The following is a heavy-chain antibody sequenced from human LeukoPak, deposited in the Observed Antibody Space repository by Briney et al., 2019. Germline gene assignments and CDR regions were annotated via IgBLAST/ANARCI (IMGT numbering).Heavy chain of an antibody. Sequence: PGGSLRLSCAASGFTFDDYGMSWVRHAPGKALEWVSGINWNGGSTGYADSVKGRFTISRDNAKNSLYLQMNSLRAEDTALYYCARRYSYYYYMDVWGKGTTVTVSS. J-gene: IGHJ6*03. CDR1: GFTFDDYG. V-gene: IGHV3-20*04. D-gene: IGHD4-11*01. CDR2: INWNGGST. CDR3: ARRYSYYYYMDV.